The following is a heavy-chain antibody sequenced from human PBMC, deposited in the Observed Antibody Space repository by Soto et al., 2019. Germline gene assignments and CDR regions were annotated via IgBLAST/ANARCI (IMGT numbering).Heavy chain of an antibody. D-gene: IGHD2-21*02. CDR3: VQSRCGGDCFYSYSSHSYYDLDL. Sequence: SGPTLVNPTQTLTLTCTFSGFSLTTSGVGVGWVRQPPGKALEWLTLIYWDDDKRYSPSLKSRLTVTKDTSKNQVVLTMTNMDPVDTATYYCVQSRCGGDCFYSYSSHSYYDLDLWGQGTTVTVSS. J-gene: IGHJ6*02. V-gene: IGHV2-5*02. CDR2: IYWDDDK. CDR1: GFSLTTSGVG.